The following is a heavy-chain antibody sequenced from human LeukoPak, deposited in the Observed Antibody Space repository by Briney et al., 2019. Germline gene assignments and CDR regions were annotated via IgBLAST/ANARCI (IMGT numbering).Heavy chain of an antibody. CDR2: ISYDGTDT. V-gene: IGHV3-30-3*01. J-gene: IGHJ4*02. CDR1: GFTLSTYA. CDR3: ARMRGGPIDY. D-gene: IGHD3-16*01. Sequence: GGSLRLSCAASGFTLSTYAMHWVRQAPGKGLEWVAVISYDGTDTYYADSVKGRFTISRDTSKNSLYLQMNSLRPEDTAVFYCARMRGGPIDYWGQGTLVTVSS.